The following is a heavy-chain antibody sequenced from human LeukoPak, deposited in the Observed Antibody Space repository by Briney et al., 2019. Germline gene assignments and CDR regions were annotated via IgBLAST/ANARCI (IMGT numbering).Heavy chain of an antibody. V-gene: IGHV4-59*02. D-gene: IGHD4-17*01. Sequence: PSETLSLTCTVSGGSVYTYYWGWIRQPPGKGLETIGYIYDMGSTNYSPSLKSRVSISIDTSKNQFSLRLDSVTAADTAVYYCARAPMTTVTTARGAFDIWGQGTMVTVSS. CDR1: GGSVYTYY. CDR2: IYDMGST. J-gene: IGHJ3*02. CDR3: ARAPMTTVTTARGAFDI.